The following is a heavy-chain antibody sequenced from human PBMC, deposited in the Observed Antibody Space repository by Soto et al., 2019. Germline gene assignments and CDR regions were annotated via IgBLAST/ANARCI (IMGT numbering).Heavy chain of an antibody. J-gene: IGHJ4*02. CDR3: ARESEDLTSNFDC. Sequence: EVHLVESGGGLVKPGGSLRLSCAATGFTFTRYSMNWVRQAPGKGLEWVSSISSTTNYIYYGVSIKGRFTISRDNAKNSLYLEMNSLRAEDTAVYYCARESEDLTSNFDCWGQGTLVTVSS. CDR1: GFTFTRYS. V-gene: IGHV3-21*06. CDR2: ISSTTNYI.